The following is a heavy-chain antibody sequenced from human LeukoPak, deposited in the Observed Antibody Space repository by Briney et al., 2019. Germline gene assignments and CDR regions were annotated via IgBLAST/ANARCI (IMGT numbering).Heavy chain of an antibody. Sequence: TGGSLRLSCAASGFTFSSYAMSWVRQAPGKGLEWVSAISGSGGSTYYADSVKGRFTISRDNSKNTLYLQMNSLRAEDTAVYYCAKVRANYYGSGSSDYWGQGTLVTVPP. V-gene: IGHV3-23*01. CDR2: ISGSGGST. CDR1: GFTFSSYA. D-gene: IGHD3-10*01. CDR3: AKVRANYYGSGSSDY. J-gene: IGHJ4*02.